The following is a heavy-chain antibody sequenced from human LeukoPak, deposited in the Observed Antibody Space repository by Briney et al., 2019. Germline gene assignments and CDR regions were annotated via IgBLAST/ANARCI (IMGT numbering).Heavy chain of an antibody. J-gene: IGHJ4*02. CDR1: GYTFSSYY. D-gene: IGHD1-26*01. CDR3: ARQSVSHGASPLFDY. V-gene: IGHV1-46*01. CDR2: INPSGGST. Sequence: ASVKVSCKASGYTFSSYYMHGVRQAPGQGLEWMGIINPSGGSTTYAQKFQGRVTVTIDTSTSTGYMELSSLRSEDTAVFYCARQSVSHGASPLFDYWGQGTLVTVSS.